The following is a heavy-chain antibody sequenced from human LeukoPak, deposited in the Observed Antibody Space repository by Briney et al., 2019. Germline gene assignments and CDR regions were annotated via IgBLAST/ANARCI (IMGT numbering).Heavy chain of an antibody. D-gene: IGHD3-10*01. CDR1: GFTFSSYS. CDR2: ISSTSSTI. J-gene: IGHJ4*02. Sequence: PGGSLRLSCAASGFTFSSYSMNWVRPAPGKGLEWLSYISSTSSTIYYADTVKGRFTISRDNARNSLYLQMNSLRDEDTAVYYCASSLRTDYWGQGTLVTVSS. CDR3: ASSLRTDY. V-gene: IGHV3-48*02.